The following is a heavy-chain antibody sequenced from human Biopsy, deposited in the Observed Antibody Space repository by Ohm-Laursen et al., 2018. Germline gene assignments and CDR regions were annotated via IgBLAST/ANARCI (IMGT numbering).Heavy chain of an antibody. J-gene: IGHJ4*02. CDR1: GGTSSNFA. D-gene: IGHD2-15*01. CDR2: IIPLIGLT. Sequence: SSVKVSCKASGGTSSNFAINWVRQAPGQGLECMGRIIPLIGLTNYAQKFQGRVTITADKFTNTVYMELSSLRSDDTAVYFYARDCNGDNCGVDFWGQGTLVTVS. CDR3: ARDCNGDNCGVDF. V-gene: IGHV1-69*04.